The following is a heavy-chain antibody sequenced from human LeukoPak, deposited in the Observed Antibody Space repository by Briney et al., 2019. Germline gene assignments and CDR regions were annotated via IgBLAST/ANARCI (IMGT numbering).Heavy chain of an antibody. D-gene: IGHD1-20*01. CDR2: ITVDGGST. Sequence: VGSLRLSCAASGVTFYDYAIHSGREAPGKRVGWGSLITVDGGSTDYADSVKGRFNTSRDNSKSAMYLQVNSPRTEDTALYYCAKDIRPRDNWADGFHFWGLGTTVTVSS. CDR3: AKDIRPRDNWADGFHF. J-gene: IGHJ3*01. CDR1: GVTFYDYA. V-gene: IGHV3-43*02.